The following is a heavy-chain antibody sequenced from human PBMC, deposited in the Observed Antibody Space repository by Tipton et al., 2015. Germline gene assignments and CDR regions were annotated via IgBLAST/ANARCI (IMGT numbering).Heavy chain of an antibody. V-gene: IGHV4-59*01. J-gene: IGHJ5*02. CDR3: ARGVKRDSYGKGGWFDP. Sequence: TLSLTCTVSGGSISRYYWSWIRQPPGKGLEWIAYIYYSGSTNYNPPLKSRVTISVDTSKNQFSLKLSSVTAADTAVYYCARGVKRDSYGKGGWFDPWGQGNLVTVSS. CDR1: GGSISRYY. D-gene: IGHD5-18*01. CDR2: IYYSGST.